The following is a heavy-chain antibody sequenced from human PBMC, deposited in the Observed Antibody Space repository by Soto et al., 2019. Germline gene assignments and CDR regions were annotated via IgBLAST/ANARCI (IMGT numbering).Heavy chain of an antibody. Sequence: QVQLVESGGGVVQPGRSLRLSCAASGFTFSSYAMHWVRQAPGKGLEWVAVISYDGADTYYLDSVKGRFTISRDNSRDTLHLQMNSLRVEDTAVYYCAKGGGYCSIGSCRTDYWGQGTLVTVSS. V-gene: IGHV3-30*04. D-gene: IGHD2-15*01. J-gene: IGHJ4*02. CDR2: ISYDGADT. CDR3: AKGGGYCSIGSCRTDY. CDR1: GFTFSSYA.